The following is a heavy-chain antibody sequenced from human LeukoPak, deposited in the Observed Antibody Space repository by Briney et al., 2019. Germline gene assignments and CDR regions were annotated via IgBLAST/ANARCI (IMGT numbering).Heavy chain of an antibody. CDR3: ERRFYDFASAYSSIDS. J-gene: IGHJ4*02. D-gene: IGHD3-3*01. V-gene: IGHV4-59*08. Sequence: KPSETLSLTCTVSGGSISSYYWSWIRQPPGKGLEWIGYIYYSGSTNYNPSLKSRVTISVDTSKNQFSLRLTSVTAADTAVYYCERRFYDFASAYSSIDSWGQGTLVTVSS. CDR1: GGSISSYY. CDR2: IYYSGST.